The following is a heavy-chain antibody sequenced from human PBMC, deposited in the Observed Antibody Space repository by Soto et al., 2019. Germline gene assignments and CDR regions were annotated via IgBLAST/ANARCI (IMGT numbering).Heavy chain of an antibody. D-gene: IGHD3-22*01. Sequence: LRLSCAASGFTFSIYAMSWVRQAPGKGLEWVSTIGGSGGGTSHADFVRGRFTISRDNSRNTLYLQMNSLRAEDTAVYYCAKDAPGSGWLSDYWGQGTLVTVSS. CDR1: GFTFSIYA. J-gene: IGHJ4*02. CDR3: AKDAPGSGWLSDY. V-gene: IGHV3-23*01. CDR2: IGGSGGGT.